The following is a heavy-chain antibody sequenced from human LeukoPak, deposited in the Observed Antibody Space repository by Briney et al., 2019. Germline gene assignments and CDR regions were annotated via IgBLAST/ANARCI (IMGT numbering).Heavy chain of an antibody. CDR3: ARGNVWGKY. CDR2: IHTSGST. J-gene: IGHJ4*02. V-gene: IGHV4-61*02. D-gene: IGHD3-16*01. CDR1: GGSISSGTYF. Sequence: SETLSLTCTVSGGSISSGTYFWSWIRQPAGKGLEWIGRIHTSGSTNYSPSLRSRVTISVDTSKNQFSLNLSSVTAADTAVYYCARGNVWGKYWGQGTLVTVSS.